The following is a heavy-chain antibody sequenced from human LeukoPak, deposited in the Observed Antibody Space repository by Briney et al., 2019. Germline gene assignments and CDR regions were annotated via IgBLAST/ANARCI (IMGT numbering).Heavy chain of an antibody. D-gene: IGHD3-22*01. CDR2: ISGSGGST. CDR1: GFTFSSYA. V-gene: IGHV3-23*01. Sequence: GGSLRLSCAASGFTFSSYAMSWVRQAPGKGLEWVSAISGSGGSTYYADSVKGRFTISRDNAKNSLFLQMNSLRAEDTAVYYCARAYFDSSGYYWGQGTLVTVSS. J-gene: IGHJ4*02. CDR3: ARAYFDSSGYY.